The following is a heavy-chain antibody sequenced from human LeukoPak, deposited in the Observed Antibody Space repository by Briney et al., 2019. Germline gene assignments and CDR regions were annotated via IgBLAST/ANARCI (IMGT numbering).Heavy chain of an antibody. Sequence: GRSLRLSCAASGFTFSAYAMHWVRQAPGRGLEWVSVISYDGSNKLYADSVKGRFIISRDDSKNTLYLQMNSLRAEDTAVFYCAREDTEDYGDSGGLDYWGQGTLVTVSS. CDR1: GFTFSAYA. V-gene: IGHV3-30-3*01. D-gene: IGHD4-17*01. J-gene: IGHJ4*02. CDR2: ISYDGSNK. CDR3: AREDTEDYGDSGGLDY.